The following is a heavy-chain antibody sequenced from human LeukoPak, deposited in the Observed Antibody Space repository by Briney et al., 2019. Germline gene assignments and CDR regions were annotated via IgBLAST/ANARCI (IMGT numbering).Heavy chain of an antibody. D-gene: IGHD3-10*01. V-gene: IGHV1-3*01. CDR1: GYTFTSYA. J-gene: IGHJ6*02. CDR2: INAGNGNT. CDR3: ARGAKVTMVRGVISYYYYGMDV. Sequence: VASVKVSCKASGYTFTSYAMHWVRQAPGQRLEWMGWINAGNGNTKYPQKFQGRVTITRDTSASTAYMELSSLRSEDTAVYYCARGAKVTMVRGVISYYYYGMDVWGQGTTVTVSS.